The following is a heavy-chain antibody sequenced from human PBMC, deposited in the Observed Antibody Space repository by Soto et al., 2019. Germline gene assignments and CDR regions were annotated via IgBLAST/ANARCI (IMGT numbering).Heavy chain of an antibody. V-gene: IGHV4-30-4*01. CDR3: ARDLYDLRGYKLGTVDD. CDR2: IYYTGST. Sequence: TSQTMSLTCTVSGGSISSGDYYRSWIRKPPGKGLEWIGYIYYTGSTYYNPSLKSRLTISVDTSKNQFSLKLTSVTAADTAVYYCARDLYDLRGYKLGTVDDWGQGTLVTVSS. CDR1: GGSISSGDYY. D-gene: IGHD5-12*01. J-gene: IGHJ4*02.